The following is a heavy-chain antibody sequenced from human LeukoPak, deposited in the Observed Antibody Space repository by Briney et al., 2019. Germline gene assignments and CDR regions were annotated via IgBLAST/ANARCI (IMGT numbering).Heavy chain of an antibody. CDR3: ARDGIASSRGAFDI. J-gene: IGHJ3*02. D-gene: IGHD6-13*01. CDR2: VWYDGSNK. V-gene: IGHV3-33*01. CDR1: GFTFSSYG. Sequence: GGSLRLSCAASGFTFSSYGMHWVRQAPGKGLEWEAVVWYDGSNKYYADSVKGRFTISRDNSKNTLYLQMNSLRAEDTAVYYCARDGIASSRGAFDIWGQGTMVTVSS.